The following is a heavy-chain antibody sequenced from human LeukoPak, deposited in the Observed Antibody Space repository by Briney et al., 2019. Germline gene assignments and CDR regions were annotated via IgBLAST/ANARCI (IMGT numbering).Heavy chain of an antibody. CDR2: IKPNSGGT. Sequence: ASVKVSCKASGYTFTGYYMHWVRQAPGQGLEWMGWIKPNSGGTNYAQKFQGRVTMTRDTSISTAYMELSRLRSDDTAVYYCARAVGATLTLGYWGQGTLVTVSS. CDR1: GYTFTGYY. D-gene: IGHD1-26*01. J-gene: IGHJ4*02. V-gene: IGHV1-2*02. CDR3: ARAVGATLTLGY.